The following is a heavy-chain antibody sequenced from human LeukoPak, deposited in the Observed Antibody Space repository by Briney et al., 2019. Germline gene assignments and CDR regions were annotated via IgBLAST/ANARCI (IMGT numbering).Heavy chain of an antibody. CDR3: RRERSAYYSEDFDI. CDR2: IYYSGST. Sequence: SETLSLTCTVSGGSISSGGYYWSWLRQHPGKGLEWNAYIYYSGSTYYNPSIKSRVTISVYKTKNQFSLKLSSVTAAVTAVCYGRRERSAYYSEDFDIWGQGTRVTVSS. J-gene: IGHJ3*02. V-gene: IGHV4-31*03. D-gene: IGHD3-22*01. CDR1: GGSISSGGYY.